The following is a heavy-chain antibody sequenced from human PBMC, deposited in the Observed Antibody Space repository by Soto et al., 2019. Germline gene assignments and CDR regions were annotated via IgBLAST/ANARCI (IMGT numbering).Heavy chain of an antibody. CDR3: ASGGHYYDSSGYYYRPYYGMDV. V-gene: IGHV1-2*04. CDR2: INPNSGGT. Sequence: ASVKVSCKASGYTFTGYYMHCVRQAPGQVLEWMGWINPNSGGTNYAQKFQGWVTMTRDTSISTAYMELSRLRSDDTAVYYCASGGHYYDSSGYYYRPYYGMDVWGQGTTVTVSS. J-gene: IGHJ6*02. D-gene: IGHD3-22*01. CDR1: GYTFTGYY.